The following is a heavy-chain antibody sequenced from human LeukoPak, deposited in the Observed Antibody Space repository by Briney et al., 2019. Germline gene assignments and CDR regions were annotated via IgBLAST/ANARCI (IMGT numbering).Heavy chain of an antibody. D-gene: IGHD5-18*01. Sequence: SETLSLTCAVYGGSFSGCYWSWIRQPPGKGLEWIGEINHSGSTNYNPSLKSRVTISVDTSKNQFSLKLSSVTAADTAVYYCARGGGYSYGPNHFDYWGQGTLVTVSS. J-gene: IGHJ4*02. CDR3: ARGGGYSYGPNHFDY. CDR1: GGSFSGCY. V-gene: IGHV4-34*01. CDR2: INHSGST.